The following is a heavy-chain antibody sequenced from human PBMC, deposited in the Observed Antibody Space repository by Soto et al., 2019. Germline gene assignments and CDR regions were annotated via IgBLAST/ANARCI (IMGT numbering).Heavy chain of an antibody. D-gene: IGHD3-22*01. V-gene: IGHV3-23*01. J-gene: IGHJ4*02. CDR1: GLTFSSYA. CDR2: ISGSGGST. CDR3: AKPHDYDSSGYYSY. Sequence: GGSLRLSCAASGLTFSSYAMSWVRQAPGKGLEWVSAISGSGGSTYYADSVKGRFTISRDNSKNTLYLQMNSLRAEDTAVYYCAKPHDYDSSGYYSYWGQGTLVNVSS.